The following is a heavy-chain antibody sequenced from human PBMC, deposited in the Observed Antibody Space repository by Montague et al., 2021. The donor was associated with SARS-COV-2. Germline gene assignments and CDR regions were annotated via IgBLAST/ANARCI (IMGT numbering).Heavy chain of an antibody. D-gene: IGHD3-9*01. J-gene: IGHJ4*02. CDR3: GSDTTAYFRFDY. CDR2: IYHTGNT. CDR1: GASVTSTNW. Sequence: SETLSLTCGVSGASVTSTNWWSWVRQPTGKGLEWIGEIYHTGNTNYSPSLKNRVSISLDKSKNQLSLRLTSVTAADTAFYYCGSDTTAYFRFDYWGRGTLISVSS. V-gene: IGHV4-4*02.